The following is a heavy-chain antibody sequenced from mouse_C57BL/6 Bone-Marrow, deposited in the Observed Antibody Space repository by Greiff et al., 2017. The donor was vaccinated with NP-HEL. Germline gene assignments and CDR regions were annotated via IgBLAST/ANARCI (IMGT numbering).Heavy chain of an antibody. V-gene: IGHV14-3*01. Sequence: EVQGVESVAELVRPGASVKLSCTASGFNIKNTYMHWVKQRPEQGLEWIGRIDPANGNTKYAPKFQGKATITADTSSNTAYLQLSSLTSEDTAIYYCARPDYYGSSYWYFDVWGTGTTVTVSS. CDR3: ARPDYYGSSYWYFDV. CDR1: GFNIKNTY. D-gene: IGHD1-1*01. CDR2: IDPANGNT. J-gene: IGHJ1*03.